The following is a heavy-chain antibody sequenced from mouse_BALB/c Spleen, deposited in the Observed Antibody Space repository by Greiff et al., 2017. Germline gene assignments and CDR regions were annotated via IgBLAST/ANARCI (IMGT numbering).Heavy chain of an antibody. V-gene: IGHV7-3*02. Sequence: EVKVVESGGGLVQPGGSLRLSCATSGFTFTDYYMSWVRQPPGKALEWLGFIRNKANGYTTEYSASVKGRFTISRDNSQSILYLQMNTLRAEDSATYYCARDTYGNYVPFAYWGQGTLVTVSA. CDR1: GFTFTDYY. D-gene: IGHD2-1*01. CDR2: IRNKANGYTT. CDR3: ARDTYGNYVPFAY. J-gene: IGHJ3*01.